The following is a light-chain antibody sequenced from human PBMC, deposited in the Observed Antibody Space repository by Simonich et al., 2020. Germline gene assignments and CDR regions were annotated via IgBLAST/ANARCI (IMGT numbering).Light chain of an antibody. CDR2: DAS. Sequence: EIVLTQSLATLSLSPGERATLSCRASQSVSSYLYRYQQKPGPAPRLPIYDASNRATGIPARFSGSGSGTDFTLTISSLEPEDFAVYYCQQRSNWPLFTFGPGTKVDIK. CDR1: QSVSSY. J-gene: IGKJ3*01. CDR3: QQRSNWPLFT. V-gene: IGKV3-11*01.